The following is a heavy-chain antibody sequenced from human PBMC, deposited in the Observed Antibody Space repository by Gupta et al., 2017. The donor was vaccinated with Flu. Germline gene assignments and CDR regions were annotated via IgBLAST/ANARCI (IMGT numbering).Heavy chain of an antibody. D-gene: IGHD2-2*01. J-gene: IGHJ6*03. CDR3: ARGVRSTTVNYYFYMDV. V-gene: IGHV4-4*09. CDR2: IYNSGST. Sequence: PPGKGLEWIGYIYNSGSTNYNPSLKSRVTISQDTSNNQFSLRLTSVTAADTAVYYCARGVRSTTVNYYFYMDVWGEGSRVTVSS.